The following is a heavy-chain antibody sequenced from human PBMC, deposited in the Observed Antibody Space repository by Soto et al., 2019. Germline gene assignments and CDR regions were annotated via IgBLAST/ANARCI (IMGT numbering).Heavy chain of an antibody. V-gene: IGHV3-7*01. J-gene: IGHJ5*02. D-gene: IGHD3-10*01. Sequence: PGGSLRLSCAASGFTFSSYWMSWVRQAPGKGLEWVANIKQDGSEKYYVDSVKGRFTISRDNAKNLLYLQMNSLRAEDTAVYYCARAGTYYYGSGSRSPFDPWGQGTLVTVSS. CDR1: GFTFSSYW. CDR3: ARAGTYYYGSGSRSPFDP. CDR2: IKQDGSEK.